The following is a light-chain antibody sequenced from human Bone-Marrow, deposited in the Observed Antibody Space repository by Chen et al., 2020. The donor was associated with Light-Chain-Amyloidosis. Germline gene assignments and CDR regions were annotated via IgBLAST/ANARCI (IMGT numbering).Light chain of an antibody. Sequence: HSALTQPAPVSGSPGQPFTSPGPGTSSDVGGDNHVSWNQQHPDKAPKLMIYEVTNRPSWVPVRFSGSKSDNTASLTISGLQTEDEADYFCSSYTITNTLVFGSGTRVTVL. CDR2: EVT. CDR3: SSYTITNTLV. V-gene: IGLV2-14*01. J-gene: IGLJ1*01. CDR1: SSDVGGDNH.